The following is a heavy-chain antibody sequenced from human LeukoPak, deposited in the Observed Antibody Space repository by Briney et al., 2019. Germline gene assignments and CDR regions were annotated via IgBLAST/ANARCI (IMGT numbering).Heavy chain of an antibody. J-gene: IGHJ4*02. Sequence: PGGSLRLSCASSGFMYIMNFVRQAPGQGLEWISYIGIDRGNTNYADSVKGRFTIYGDKAKNSLYLQMNSLGVEDTAVYYCARDYKYAFDNWGQGTLVTVSS. CDR2: IGIDRGNT. CDR1: GFMYI. CDR3: ARDYKYAFDN. D-gene: IGHD5-24*01. V-gene: IGHV3-48*01.